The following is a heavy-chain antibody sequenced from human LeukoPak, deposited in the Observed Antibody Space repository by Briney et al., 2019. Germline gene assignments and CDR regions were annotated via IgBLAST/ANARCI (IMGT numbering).Heavy chain of an antibody. J-gene: IGHJ4*02. Sequence: PGGSLRLSCVGSGFRVGNSDMSWVRQIPGKGLEWVSSISSTSGSIKYVDSLKGRFTISRDTYKNTLFLQMDSLRAEDTAIYYSAFYSSGWFTPLDSWGEASLLTVSS. CDR2: ISSTSGSI. V-gene: IGHV3-23*01. CDR1: GFRVGNSD. CDR3: AFYSSGWFTPLDS. D-gene: IGHD6-19*01.